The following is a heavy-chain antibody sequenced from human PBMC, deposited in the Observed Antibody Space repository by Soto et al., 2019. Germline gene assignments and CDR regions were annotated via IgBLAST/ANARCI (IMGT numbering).Heavy chain of an antibody. D-gene: IGHD2-21*02. CDR2: ISWNSGSI. V-gene: IGHV3-9*01. CDR3: AKELAYCGGDCYSRAFDY. J-gene: IGHJ4*02. Sequence: GGSLRLSCAASGFTFDDYAMHWVRQAPGKGLEWVSGISWNSGSIGYADSVKGRFTISRDNAKNSLYLQMTSLRAEDTALYYCAKELAYCGGDCYSRAFDYWGQGTLVTVSS. CDR1: GFTFDDYA.